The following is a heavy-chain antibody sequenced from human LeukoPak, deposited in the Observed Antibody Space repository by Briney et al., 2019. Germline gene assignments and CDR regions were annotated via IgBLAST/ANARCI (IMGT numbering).Heavy chain of an antibody. CDR2: IRYDGSNK. CDR1: GFTFSSYG. CDR3: ARAPTVLVGYCSSSSCQADY. J-gene: IGHJ4*02. V-gene: IGHV3-30*02. D-gene: IGHD2-2*01. Sequence: GGSLRLSCAASGFTFSSYGMHWARQAPGKGLEWVAFIRYDGSNKYYADSVRGRFTISRDNAENSLYLQMHSLRVEDTAVYYCARAPTVLVGYCSSSSCQADYWGQGTLVTVSS.